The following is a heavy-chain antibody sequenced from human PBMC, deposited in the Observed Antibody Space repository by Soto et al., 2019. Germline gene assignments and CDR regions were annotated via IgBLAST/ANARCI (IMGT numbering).Heavy chain of an antibody. V-gene: IGHV3-21*01. J-gene: IGHJ3*02. Sequence: EVQLVESGGGLVKRGGSLRLSCTVSGLPFNSYTMNWVRQAPGKGLEWVSAISSSSSYMYYAYSVKGRFTIPRDNAKNSMYLKLKSLRAEDTAVYYCARSSDGSFDIWGQGTMVAVSS. CDR3: ARSSDGSFDI. CDR1: GLPFNSYT. CDR2: ISSSSSYM. D-gene: IGHD5-12*01.